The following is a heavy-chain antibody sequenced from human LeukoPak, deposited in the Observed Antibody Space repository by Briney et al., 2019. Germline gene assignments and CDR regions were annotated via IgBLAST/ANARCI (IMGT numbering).Heavy chain of an antibody. Sequence: SQTLSLTCTVSGGSISSGGYYWSWIRQHPGKGLEWIGYIYYSGSTYYNPSLKSRVTVSVDTSKNQFSLKLSSVTAADTAVYYCARADIVVVPAAIQQPVENWFDPWGQGTLVTVSS. CDR1: GGSISSGGYY. D-gene: IGHD2-2*02. CDR2: IYYSGST. V-gene: IGHV4-31*03. CDR3: ARADIVVVPAAIQQPVENWFDP. J-gene: IGHJ5*02.